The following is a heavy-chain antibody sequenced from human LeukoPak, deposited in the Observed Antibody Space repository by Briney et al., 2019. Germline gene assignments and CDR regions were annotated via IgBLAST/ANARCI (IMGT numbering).Heavy chain of an antibody. V-gene: IGHV3-7*01. CDR2: INEDGSEK. Sequence: GGSLRLSCAVSGCTFSGYWMSWVRQAPGNGLEWVATINEDGSEKYYVDSVKGRFTISRDNAKSSLYLQMNSLRAEDTTLYYCARGFDGRSGFDIWGQGTMVTVSS. CDR3: ARGFDGRSGFDI. D-gene: IGHD3-10*01. J-gene: IGHJ3*02. CDR1: GCTFSGYW.